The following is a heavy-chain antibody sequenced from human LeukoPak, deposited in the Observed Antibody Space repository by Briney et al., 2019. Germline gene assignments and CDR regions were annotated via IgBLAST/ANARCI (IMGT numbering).Heavy chain of an antibody. CDR1: GGSFGGYY. CDR3: ARYLED. Sequence: SETLSLTCAVYGGSFGGYYWSWIRQPPGKGLEWIGEINHSGSTNYNPSLKSRVAISMDKSKNQFSLKLSSVTAADTAMYYCARYLEDWGQGTLVTVSS. V-gene: IGHV4-34*01. CDR2: INHSGST. J-gene: IGHJ4*02.